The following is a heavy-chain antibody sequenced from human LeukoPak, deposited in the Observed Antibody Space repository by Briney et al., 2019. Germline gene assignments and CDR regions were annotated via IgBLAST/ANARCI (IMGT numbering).Heavy chain of an antibody. Sequence: SETLSLTCTVSGGPISSYYWSWIRQPAGKGLEWIGRIYTSWSTNYNPSLKSRVTMSVDTSKNQFSLKLSSVTAADTAVYYCARDLLGLAARLGLSRGWFDPWGQGTLVTVSS. CDR2: IYTSWST. D-gene: IGHD6-6*01. V-gene: IGHV4-4*07. J-gene: IGHJ5*02. CDR1: GGPISSYY. CDR3: ARDLLGLAARLGLSRGWFDP.